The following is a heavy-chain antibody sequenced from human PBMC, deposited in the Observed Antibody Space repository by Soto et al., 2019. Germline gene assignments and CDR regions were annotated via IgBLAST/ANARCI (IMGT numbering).Heavy chain of an antibody. CDR2: ISGSGGST. CDR1: GFTFSSYA. Sequence: GGSLRLSCAASGFTFSSYAMSWVRQAPGKGLEWVSAISGSGGSTYYADSVKGRFTISRDNSKNTLYLQMNSLRAEDTAVYYCAKDGPLYCSGGSCYWGANYYYYGMDVWGQGTTVTVSS. CDR3: AKDGPLYCSGGSCYWGANYYYYGMDV. D-gene: IGHD2-15*01. V-gene: IGHV3-23*01. J-gene: IGHJ6*02.